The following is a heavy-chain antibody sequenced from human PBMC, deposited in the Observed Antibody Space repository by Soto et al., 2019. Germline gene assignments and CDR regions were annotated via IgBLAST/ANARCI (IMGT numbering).Heavy chain of an antibody. J-gene: IGHJ5*02. Sequence: QVQLQESGPGLVKPSQTLSLTCSVSGGSISSGDYYWSWIRQTPGKGLEWIGYIYYSGSTYYNPSLQSRVTRSVDRSKNQFSLKLSSVTAADTAVYYCAREPPAYYDSSGYTNGWFDPWGQGTLVTVSS. CDR2: IYYSGST. CDR1: GGSISSGDYY. V-gene: IGHV4-30-4*01. D-gene: IGHD3-22*01. CDR3: AREPPAYYDSSGYTNGWFDP.